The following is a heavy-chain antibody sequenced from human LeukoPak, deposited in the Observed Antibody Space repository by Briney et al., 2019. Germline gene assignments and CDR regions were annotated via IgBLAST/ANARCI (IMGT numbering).Heavy chain of an antibody. CDR2: IYPGDSDT. J-gene: IGHJ5*02. V-gene: IGHV5-51*01. CDR3: ARHRAIGSSRWFDP. Sequence: GDSLKISCTGSGNDFTNYWIACVRQMPGKGLEWMGIIYPGDSDTRYSPSFQGQVAISADKSISTAYLQWSSLKASDAALYYCARHRAIGSSRWFDPWGQGTLVTVSS. CDR1: GNDFTNYW. D-gene: IGHD2-2*01.